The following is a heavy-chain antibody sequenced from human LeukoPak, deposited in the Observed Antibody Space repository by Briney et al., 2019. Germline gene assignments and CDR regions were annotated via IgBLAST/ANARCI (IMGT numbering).Heavy chain of an antibody. J-gene: IGHJ5*02. CDR2: INHSGST. V-gene: IGHV4-34*01. CDR3: ARPRSPIFPGWFDP. Sequence: KSSETLSLTCAVYGGSFSGYYWSWIRQPPGKGLEWIGEINHSGSTNYNPSLKSRVTISVDTSKNQFSLKLSSVTAADTAVYYCARPRSPIFPGWFDPWGQGTLVTVSS. D-gene: IGHD3-3*01. CDR1: GGSFSGYY.